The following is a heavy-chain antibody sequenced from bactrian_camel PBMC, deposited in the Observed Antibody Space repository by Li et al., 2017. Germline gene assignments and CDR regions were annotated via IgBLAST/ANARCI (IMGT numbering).Heavy chain of an antibody. CDR2: INNGGGDYI. CDR3: VRGAWDNGFDY. V-gene: IGHV3S40*01. J-gene: IGHJ4*01. CDR1: GFTFVNSP. D-gene: IGHD1*01. Sequence: VQLVESGGGLVQPGGSLRLSCAASGFTFVNSPMSWVRQAPGKGLEWVSTINNGGGDYIYYSDSVRGRSTVSRDNAKNVVYLQLNSLNTEDMAMYYCVRGAWDNGFDYWGQGTQVTVS.